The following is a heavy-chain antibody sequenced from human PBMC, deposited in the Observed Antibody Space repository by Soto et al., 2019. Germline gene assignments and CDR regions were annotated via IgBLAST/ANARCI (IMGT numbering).Heavy chain of an antibody. V-gene: IGHV3-21*01. J-gene: IGHJ5*02. Sequence: GGSLRVSCAASGFTFSSYSMNWVRQAPGKGLEWVSSISSSSSYIYYADSVKGRFTISRDNAKNSLYLQMNSLRAEDTAVYYCATLGEFDHWREGHLVPACS. CDR3: ATLGEFDH. D-gene: IGHD1-26*01. CDR1: GFTFSSYS. CDR2: ISSSSSYI.